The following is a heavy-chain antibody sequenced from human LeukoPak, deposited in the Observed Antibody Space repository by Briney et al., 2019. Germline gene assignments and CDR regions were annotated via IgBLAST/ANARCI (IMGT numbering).Heavy chain of an antibody. V-gene: IGHV4-39*01. J-gene: IGHJ5*02. CDR2: IYYSGST. CDR3: ARAVDCTNGVCYNGSWFDP. Sequence: SETLSLTCTVSGGSISSSSYYWGWIRQPPGKGLEWIGSIYYSGSTYYNPSLKSRVTISVDTSKNQFSLKLSSVTAADTAVYYCARAVDCTNGVCYNGSWFDPWGKGTLVTVSS. CDR1: GGSISSSSYY. D-gene: IGHD2-8*01.